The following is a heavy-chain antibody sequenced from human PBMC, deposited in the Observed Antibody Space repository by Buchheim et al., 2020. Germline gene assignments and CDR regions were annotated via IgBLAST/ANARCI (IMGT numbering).Heavy chain of an antibody. CDR1: GGTFSSYA. CDR3: ASTYYYGSGSYGGMDV. Sequence: QVQLVQSGAEVKKPGSSVKVSCKASGGTFSSYAISWVRQAPGQGLEWMGRIIPILGIANYAQKCKGRVTITADKSTSTAYMELSSLRSEDTAVYYCASTYYYGSGSYGGMDVWGQGTT. V-gene: IGHV1-69*04. CDR2: IIPILGIA. D-gene: IGHD3-10*01. J-gene: IGHJ6*02.